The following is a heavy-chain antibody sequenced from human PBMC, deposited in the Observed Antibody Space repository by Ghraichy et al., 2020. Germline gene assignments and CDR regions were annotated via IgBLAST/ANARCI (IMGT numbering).Heavy chain of an antibody. J-gene: IGHJ5*02. D-gene: IGHD3-10*01. V-gene: IGHV4-4*02. CDR3: ARTSYFGSAFDP. Sequence: SETSLTCTVSGGSIISNHRWSWVRQPPGKGLEWIAEIHHSGSINYNPSLKSRVTISVDMSKNQFSLNLSSMTAADTAVYYCARTSYFGSAFDPWGQGTLITVSS. CDR1: GGSIISNHR. CDR2: IHHSGSI.